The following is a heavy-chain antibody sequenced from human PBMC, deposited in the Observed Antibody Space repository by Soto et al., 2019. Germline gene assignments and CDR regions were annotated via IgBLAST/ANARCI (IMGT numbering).Heavy chain of an antibody. J-gene: IGHJ6*02. CDR1: GYRFTGYG. V-gene: IGHV1-2*02. CDR2: INPKSGAT. CDR3: VYYCANSNYGGDDYIQYRLDV. D-gene: IGHD1-7*01. Sequence: RASVKVSCKASGYRFTGYGLHWVRQAPGQGLQWMGWINPKSGATDYAQKFQGRVTMTREMSTNTAYLELSGLRSDDTADDTAVYYCANSNYGGDDYIQYRLDVWGQRPTVTVS.